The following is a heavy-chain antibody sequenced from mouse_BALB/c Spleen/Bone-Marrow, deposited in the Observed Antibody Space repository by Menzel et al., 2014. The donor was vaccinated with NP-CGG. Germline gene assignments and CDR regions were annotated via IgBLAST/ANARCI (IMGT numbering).Heavy chain of an antibody. CDR1: GYTFTSYW. CDR2: INPSTGYT. D-gene: IGHD2-4*01. J-gene: IGHJ3*01. V-gene: IGHV1-7*01. Sequence: VNLVESGAERAKPGASVKMSCKASGYTFTSYWMHWVKQRPGQGLEWIGYINPSTGYTEYNQKFKDKATLTADKSSSTAYVQLSSLTSEDSAVYYCAREGDYDGFAYWGQGTLVTVSA. CDR3: AREGDYDGFAY.